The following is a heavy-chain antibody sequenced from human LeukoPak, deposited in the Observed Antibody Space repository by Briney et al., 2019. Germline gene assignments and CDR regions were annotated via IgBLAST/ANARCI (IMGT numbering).Heavy chain of an antibody. CDR1: GGSFSGYY. CDR3: ARSPLRGSGYYYFSGNWFDP. V-gene: IGHV4-34*01. Sequence: SETLSLTCAVYGGSFSGYYWSWIRQPPGKGLEWIGEINHSGSTNYNPSLKSRVTISVDTSKNQFSLKLSSVTAADTAVYYCARSPLRGSGYYYFSGNWFDPWGQGTLVTVSS. D-gene: IGHD3-22*01. CDR2: INHSGST. J-gene: IGHJ5*02.